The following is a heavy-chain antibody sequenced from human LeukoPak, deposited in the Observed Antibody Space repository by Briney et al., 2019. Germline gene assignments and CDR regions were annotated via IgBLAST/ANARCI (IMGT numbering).Heavy chain of an antibody. D-gene: IGHD1-26*01. Sequence: PSQTLSLTCTVSGGSISSGSFYWSWTRQPAGKGLEWIGRIYTSGSTNYNPSLKSRVTISVDTSKNQFSLKLSSVTAADTAVYYCASGSGSYKEDAFDIWGQGTMVTVSS. V-gene: IGHV4-61*02. J-gene: IGHJ3*02. CDR2: IYTSGST. CDR1: GGSISSGSFY. CDR3: ASGSGSYKEDAFDI.